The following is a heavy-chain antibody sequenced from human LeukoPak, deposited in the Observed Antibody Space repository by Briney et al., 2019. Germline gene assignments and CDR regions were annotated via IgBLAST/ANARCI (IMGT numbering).Heavy chain of an antibody. CDR1: GFSFSDTW. CDR2: IRSDGSDT. CDR3: AREEYDILTGYRDFDY. Sequence: GGSLRLSCAASGFSFSDTWMHWVRQAPGKGLVWVSRIRSDGSDTRYAESVKGRFTISRDNAKNSLYLQMNSLRAEDTAVYYCAREEYDILTGYRDFDYWGQGTLVTVSS. J-gene: IGHJ4*02. V-gene: IGHV3-74*01. D-gene: IGHD3-9*01.